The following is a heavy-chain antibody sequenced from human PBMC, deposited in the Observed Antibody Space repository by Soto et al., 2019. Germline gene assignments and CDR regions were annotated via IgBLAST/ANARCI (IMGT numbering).Heavy chain of an antibody. CDR3: VRGSHLDD. CDR1: GVSISRYY. CDR2: IYNTGSGST. Sequence: TSETLSVTCSVSGVSISRYYSTLFRQLTGKGLGWIGYIYNTGSGSTNYNPSLKSRVNISRDMSKNEFALKLSSVTAADTVVYYCVRGSHLDDWGQGALVTVSS. V-gene: IGHV4-59*01. J-gene: IGHJ4*02.